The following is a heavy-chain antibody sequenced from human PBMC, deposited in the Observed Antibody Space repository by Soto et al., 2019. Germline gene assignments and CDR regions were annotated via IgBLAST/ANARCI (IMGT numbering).Heavy chain of an antibody. D-gene: IGHD5-18*01. CDR1: GFIFNNYA. CDR2: ISYDGSSK. CDR3: ARGDGYIYGNTFDS. V-gene: IGHV3-30-3*01. J-gene: IGHJ4*02. Sequence: QVQLVESGGGGVQPGRSLRLSCAASGFIFNNYAMHWVRQAPGTGLEWVAFISYDGSSKYYADSVTGRFTVSRDSSRNTLYLQMNSLRAEDTAVYYCARGDGYIYGNTFDSWGQGTLFTVSS.